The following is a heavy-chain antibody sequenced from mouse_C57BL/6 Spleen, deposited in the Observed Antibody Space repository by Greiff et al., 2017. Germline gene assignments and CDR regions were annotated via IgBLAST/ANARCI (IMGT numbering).Heavy chain of an antibody. CDR2: IDPEDGDT. V-gene: IGHV14-1*01. CDR1: GFNIKDYY. D-gene: IGHD1-1*01. Sequence: VQLQQSGAELVRPGASVKLSCTASGFNIKDYYMHWVKQRPEQGLEWIGRIDPEDGDTEYAPKFQGKATMTSDTSSNTAYLQLSSLTSEDTAVYYCTTTVVAYYFDYWGQGTTLTVSS. J-gene: IGHJ2*01. CDR3: TTTVVAYYFDY.